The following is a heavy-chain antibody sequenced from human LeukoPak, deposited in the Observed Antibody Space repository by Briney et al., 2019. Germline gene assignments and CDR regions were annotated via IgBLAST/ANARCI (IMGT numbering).Heavy chain of an antibody. CDR3: ARHNQIYDYQPYYYGMDV. Sequence: ASVKVSCKASGYTFTSYGISWVRQAPGQGLEWMGWISAYNGNTNYAQKLQGRVTMTTDTSTSTAYMELRSLRSDDTAVYYRARHNQIYDYQPYYYGMDVWGQGTTVTVSS. V-gene: IGHV1-18*01. J-gene: IGHJ6*02. CDR2: ISAYNGNT. CDR1: GYTFTSYG. D-gene: IGHD3-16*01.